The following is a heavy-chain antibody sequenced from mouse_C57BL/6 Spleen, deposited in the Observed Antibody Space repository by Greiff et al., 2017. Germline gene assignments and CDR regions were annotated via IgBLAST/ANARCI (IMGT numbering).Heavy chain of an antibody. CDR1: GFNITDYY. CDR2: IDPEDGET. V-gene: IGHV14-2*01. D-gene: IGHD2-3*01. CDR3: AVDGYYLYYDAMDY. Sequence: EVQLVESGAELVKPGASVKLSCTASGFNITDYYMHWVKQRTEQGLEWIGRIDPEDGETKYAPKFQGKATITADTSSNPAYLQLSSLRSEETAVYDCAVDGYYLYYDAMDYWGQGTSVTVSS. J-gene: IGHJ4*01.